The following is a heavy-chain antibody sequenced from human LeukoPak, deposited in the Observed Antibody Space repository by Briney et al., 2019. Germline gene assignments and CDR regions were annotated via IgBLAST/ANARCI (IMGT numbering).Heavy chain of an antibody. J-gene: IGHJ4*02. CDR1: GYFISSGYY. Sequence: SETLSLTCTVSGYFISSGYYWGWIRQPPGKGLQWIGSIHHSGSTNYNPSLKSRVSMSLDTSKNQLSLKLSSVTAADTAVYYCARGTVTMDYWGRGTLATVSS. CDR2: IHHSGST. CDR3: ARGTVTMDY. V-gene: IGHV4-38-2*02. D-gene: IGHD4-17*01.